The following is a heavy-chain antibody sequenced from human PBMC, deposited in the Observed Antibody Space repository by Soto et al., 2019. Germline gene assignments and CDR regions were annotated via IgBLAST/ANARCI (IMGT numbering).Heavy chain of an antibody. J-gene: IGHJ4*02. CDR3: ATGDYVWGSYRYPASFYY. D-gene: IGHD3-16*02. CDR1: GFTFSNYG. V-gene: IGHV3-30*03. Sequence: GGSLRLSCTASGFTFSNYGMHWVRQAPGKGLEWVAVISYDGNNKYYADSVKGRFTISRDNSKNTLYLQMNSLRAEDMAVYYCATGDYVWGSYRYPASFYYWGQGTLVTVSS. CDR2: ISYDGNNK.